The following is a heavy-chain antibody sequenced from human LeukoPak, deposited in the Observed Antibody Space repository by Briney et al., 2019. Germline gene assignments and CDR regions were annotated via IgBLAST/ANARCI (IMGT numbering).Heavy chain of an antibody. CDR2: IYSGGST. J-gene: IGHJ2*01. CDR3: ARDFLYGDHEGYFDL. D-gene: IGHD4-17*01. V-gene: IGHV3-53*01. Sequence: GGSLRLSCAASGFTVSSNYMSWVRQAPGKGLEWVSVIYSGGSTYYADSEKGRFTISRDNSKNTLYLQMNSLRAEDTAVYYCARDFLYGDHEGYFDLWGRGTLVTVSS. CDR1: GFTVSSNY.